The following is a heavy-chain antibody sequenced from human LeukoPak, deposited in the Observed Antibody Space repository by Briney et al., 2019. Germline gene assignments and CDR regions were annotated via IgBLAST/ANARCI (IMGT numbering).Heavy chain of an antibody. V-gene: IGHV3-23*01. D-gene: IGHD5-18*01. CDR1: GFTFSSYA. J-gene: IGHJ6*03. CDR2: ISGSGGST. Sequence: PGESLRLSCAASGFTFSSYAMSWVRQAPGKGLEWVSGISGSGGSTYYADSVKGRFTISRDNSKNTLYLQMNSLRAEDTAVYYCAKEHTAMVPNYYMDVWGKGTTVTVSS. CDR3: AKEHTAMVPNYYMDV.